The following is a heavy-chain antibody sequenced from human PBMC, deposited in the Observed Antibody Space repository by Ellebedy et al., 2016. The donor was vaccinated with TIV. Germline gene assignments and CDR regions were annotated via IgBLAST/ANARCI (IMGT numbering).Heavy chain of an antibody. CDR1: GYTFTSYY. Sequence: AASVKVSCKASGYTFTSYYMHWVRQAPGQGLEWMGIINPSGGSTSYAKKFQGRVTMTRDTSTSTVYMELSSLRSEDTAVYYCAREYRSPDYGERNWFDPWGQGTLVTVSS. CDR2: INPSGGST. V-gene: IGHV1-46*01. D-gene: IGHD4-17*01. J-gene: IGHJ5*02. CDR3: AREYRSPDYGERNWFDP.